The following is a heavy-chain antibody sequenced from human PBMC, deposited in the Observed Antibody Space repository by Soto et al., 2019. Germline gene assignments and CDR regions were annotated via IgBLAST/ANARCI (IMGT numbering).Heavy chain of an antibody. D-gene: IGHD3-10*01. Sequence: GGSLRLSCAASGFTFSSYAMSWVRQAPGKGLEWVSAISGSGGSTYYADSVKGRFTISRDNSKNTLYLQMNSLRAEDTAVYYCANSPTYYYGSGSYFGYAFDIWGQGTMVTVSS. V-gene: IGHV3-23*01. J-gene: IGHJ3*02. CDR1: GFTFSSYA. CDR3: ANSPTYYYGSGSYFGYAFDI. CDR2: ISGSGGST.